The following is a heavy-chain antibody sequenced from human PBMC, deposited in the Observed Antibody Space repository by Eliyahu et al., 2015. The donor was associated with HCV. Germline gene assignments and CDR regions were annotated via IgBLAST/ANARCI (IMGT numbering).Heavy chain of an antibody. J-gene: IGHJ5*02. CDR2: IHYSGST. D-gene: IGHD6-19*01. V-gene: IGHV4-59*01. CDR3: ASGGGGIAVAGTGGWFDP. CDR1: GGSITTYY. Sequence: QVQLQESGPGLVKPSETLSLSCTVSGGSITTYYWSWIRQPPGKGLEWIGYIHYSGSTNHNPPLKSRVTISLDTSKNQFSLKLTSVTAADTAVYYCASGGGGIAVAGTGGWFDPWGQGTLVTVSS.